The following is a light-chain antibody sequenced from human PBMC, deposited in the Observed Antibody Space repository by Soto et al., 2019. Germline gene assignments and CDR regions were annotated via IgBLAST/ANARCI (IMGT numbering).Light chain of an antibody. J-gene: IGKJ1*01. V-gene: IGKV3-20*01. Sequence: EIVLTQSPGTQSLSPGERATLSCRASQTVTSNYLAWYQRKPGQAPRLLIYGASSRATDIPDRFSGSGSGTDSTLTITRLEPEDFAVYFCQQYAGSPSTFGQGTKVEIK. CDR1: QTVTSNY. CDR2: GAS. CDR3: QQYAGSPST.